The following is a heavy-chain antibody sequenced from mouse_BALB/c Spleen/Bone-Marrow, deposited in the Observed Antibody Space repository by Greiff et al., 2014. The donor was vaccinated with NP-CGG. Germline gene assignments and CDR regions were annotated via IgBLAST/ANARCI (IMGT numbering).Heavy chain of an antibody. V-gene: IGHV1-37*01. D-gene: IGHD1-1*01. CDR2: INPYNGDT. Sequence: EVKLMESGPELVKPGASVKISCKASGYSFTGYFMNWVKQSHGKSLEWIGRINPYNGDTFYNQKFKGKATLTVDKSSSTAHMELLSLTSEDSSVLYCGGVTTVVAKNYFHAMDYLGQRTSVPGPS. CDR1: GYSFTGYF. J-gene: IGHJ4*01. CDR3: GGVTTVVAKNYFHAMDY.